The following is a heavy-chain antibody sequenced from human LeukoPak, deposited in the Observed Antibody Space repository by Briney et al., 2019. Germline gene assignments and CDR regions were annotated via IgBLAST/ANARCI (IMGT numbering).Heavy chain of an antibody. J-gene: IGHJ4*02. CDR1: GFTFSSYS. V-gene: IGHV3-21*01. CDR2: ISSSSSYI. CDR3: ARALEYSSGWYDY. Sequence: GGSLRLSCAASGFTFSSYSMNWVRQAPGKGLEWVSSISSSSSYIYYADSVKGRFTISRDNAKNSPYLQMNSLRAEDTAVYYCARALEYSSGWYDYWGQGTLVTVSS. D-gene: IGHD6-19*01.